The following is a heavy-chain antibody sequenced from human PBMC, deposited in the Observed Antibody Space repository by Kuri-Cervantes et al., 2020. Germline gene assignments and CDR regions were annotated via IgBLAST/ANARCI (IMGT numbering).Heavy chain of an antibody. CDR1: GFTFSSYA. D-gene: IGHD6-19*01. V-gene: IGHV3-23*01. CDR3: ARRYTSGWYFFDY. CDR2: IRGSGGST. Sequence: GESLKISCAASGFTFSSYAMSWVRQAPGKGLEWVSAIRGSGGSTYYADSVKGRFTISRDNSKNTLYLQMNSLRAEDTAVYYCARRYTSGWYFFDYWGQGILVTVSS. J-gene: IGHJ4*02.